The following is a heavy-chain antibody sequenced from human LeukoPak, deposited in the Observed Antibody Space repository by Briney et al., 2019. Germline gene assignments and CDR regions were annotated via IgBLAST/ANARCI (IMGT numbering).Heavy chain of an antibody. V-gene: IGHV3-7*03. Sequence: GGSLRLSCVASGFTFSSYWMSWVRQAPGKGLEWVANIKQDESEKYYVDSVKGRFTISRDNAQNSLYLQMNSLRAEDTAVYYCARALTGFIPGNWGQGTLVTVSS. CDR3: ARALTGFIPGN. J-gene: IGHJ4*02. D-gene: IGHD3-9*01. CDR2: IKQDESEK. CDR1: GFTFSSYW.